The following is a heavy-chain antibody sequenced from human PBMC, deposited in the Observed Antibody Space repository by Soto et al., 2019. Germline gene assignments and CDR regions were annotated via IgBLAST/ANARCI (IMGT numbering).Heavy chain of an antibody. CDR2: ISSSGDTI. D-gene: IGHD2-2*01. V-gene: IGHV3-11*01. Sequence: GGSLRLSCAASGYTFSDYYMSWIRQAPGKGLEWVSYISSSGDTIYYAESVKGRFTVSRDNAKNSLYLQINILRTEDTAVYYCARFRGRYCCSTSCYYYYMDVWGKGTTVTVSS. J-gene: IGHJ6*03. CDR1: GYTFSDYY. CDR3: ARFRGRYCCSTSCYYYYMDV.